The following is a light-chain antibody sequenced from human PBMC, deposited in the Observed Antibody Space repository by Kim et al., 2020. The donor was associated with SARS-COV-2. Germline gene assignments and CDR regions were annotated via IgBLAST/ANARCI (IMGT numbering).Light chain of an antibody. CDR2: DVS. V-gene: IGLV2-14*04. CDR1: SSDVGGYNY. Sequence: QSITISCTGTSSDVGGYNYVSWYQQHPGKAPKLMIYDVSKRPSGVSNRFSGSKSGNTASLTISGLQAEDEADYYCSSYTSSSTPRVFGGGTKLTVL. J-gene: IGLJ3*02. CDR3: SSYTSSSTPRV.